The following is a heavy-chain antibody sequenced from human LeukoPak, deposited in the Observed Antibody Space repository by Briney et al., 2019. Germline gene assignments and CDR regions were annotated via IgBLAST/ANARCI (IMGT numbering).Heavy chain of an antibody. V-gene: IGHV3-48*03. D-gene: IGHD4-23*01. J-gene: IGHJ4*02. Sequence: PGRSLRLSCAASGFTFSSYEMNWVRQAPGKGLEWVSYISSSGSTIYYADSVKGRFTISRDNAKNSLYLQMNSLRAEDTAVYYCARVGNSPDYWGQGTLVTVSS. CDR3: ARVGNSPDY. CDR2: ISSSGSTI. CDR1: GFTFSSYE.